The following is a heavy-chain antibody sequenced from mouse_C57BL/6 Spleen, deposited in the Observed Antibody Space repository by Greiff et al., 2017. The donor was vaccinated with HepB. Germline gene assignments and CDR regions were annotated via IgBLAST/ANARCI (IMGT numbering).Heavy chain of an antibody. J-gene: IGHJ4*01. CDR2: IDPSDSET. V-gene: IGHV1-52*01. CDR3: ARWYYGSSLYAMDY. Sequence: QVQLQQSGAELARPGASVKLSCKASGYTFTSYWMHWVKQRPIQGLEWIGNIDPSDSETHYNQKFKDKATLTVDKSSSTAYMQLSSLTSEDSAVYYCARWYYGSSLYAMDYWGQGTSVTVSS. CDR1: GYTFTSYW. D-gene: IGHD1-1*01.